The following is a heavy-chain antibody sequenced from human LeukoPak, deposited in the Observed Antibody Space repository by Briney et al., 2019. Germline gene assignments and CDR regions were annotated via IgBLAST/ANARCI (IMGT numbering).Heavy chain of an antibody. CDR3: AREPAYYDILTGYYLDYFDY. V-gene: IGHV4-4*07. J-gene: IGHJ4*02. CDR1: GGSISSYY. CDR2: IYTSGST. D-gene: IGHD3-9*01. Sequence: SETLSLTCTVSGGSISSYYWSWIRQPAGKGLEWIGRIYTSGSTNYNPSLKSRVTMSVDTSKNQFSLKLSSVTAADTAVYYCAREPAYYDILTGYYLDYFDYWGQGTLVTVSS.